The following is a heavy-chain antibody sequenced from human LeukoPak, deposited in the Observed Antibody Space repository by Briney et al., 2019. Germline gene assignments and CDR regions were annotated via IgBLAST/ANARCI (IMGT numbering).Heavy chain of an antibody. CDR3: ARERTYYYDRRAFDI. J-gene: IGHJ3*02. Sequence: PGGSLRLSCAASGFTFSSYAMHWVRQAQGKGLEWVAVISYDGSNKYYADSVKGRFTISRDNSKNTLYLQMNSLRAADTAVYYCARERTYYYDRRAFDIWGQGTRVTVSS. CDR1: GFTFSSYA. D-gene: IGHD3-22*01. V-gene: IGHV3-30*04. CDR2: ISYDGSNK.